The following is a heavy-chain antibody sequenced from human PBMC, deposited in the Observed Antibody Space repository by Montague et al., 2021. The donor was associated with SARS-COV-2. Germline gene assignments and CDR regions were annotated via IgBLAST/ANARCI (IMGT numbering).Heavy chain of an antibody. CDR3: ADYGDTEPFQH. V-gene: IGHV3-48*04. CDR1: GFTFGSYS. CDR2: ISRSSRTI. Sequence: SLRLSCAASGFTFGSYSMNWVRQAPGKGLEWVSYISRSSRTIYYADSVKGRITISRDNAKNSLCLQMNSLRAEDTAVYYCADYGDTEPFQHWGQGTLVTVSS. J-gene: IGHJ1*01. D-gene: IGHD4-17*01.